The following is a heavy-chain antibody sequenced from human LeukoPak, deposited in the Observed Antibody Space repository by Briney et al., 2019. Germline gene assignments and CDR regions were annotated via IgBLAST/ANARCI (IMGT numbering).Heavy chain of an antibody. J-gene: IGHJ4*02. Sequence: ETLSLTCTVSGGSISSSSYYWGWIRQPPGKGLEWIGSIYYSGSTYYNPSLKSRVTISVDTSKNQFSLKLSSVTAADTAVYYCARDSVNPYYFDYWGQGTLVTVSS. CDR3: ARDSVNPYYFDY. CDR1: GGSISSSSYY. V-gene: IGHV4-39*07. CDR2: IYYSGST.